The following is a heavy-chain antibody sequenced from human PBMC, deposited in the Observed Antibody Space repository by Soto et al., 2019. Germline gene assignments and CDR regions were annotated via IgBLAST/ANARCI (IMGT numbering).Heavy chain of an antibody. D-gene: IGHD6-19*01. J-gene: IGHJ4*02. CDR1: GFTFSRYG. V-gene: IGHV3-33*01. Sequence: LRLSCAASGFTFSRYGMHWVRQAPGRGLEWVAVIWYDGSNIYFADSVKGRFTISRDNSKDTLDLQMNSLRAEDTAVYYCARDREQWLVGYYFDYWGQGTLVTVSS. CDR2: IWYDGSNI. CDR3: ARDREQWLVGYYFDY.